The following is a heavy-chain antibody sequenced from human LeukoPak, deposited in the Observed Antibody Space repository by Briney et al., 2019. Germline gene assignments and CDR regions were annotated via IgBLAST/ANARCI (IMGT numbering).Heavy chain of an antibody. V-gene: IGHV3-23*01. CDR3: AREGLGYSYGYQAFDI. CDR2: ISRSGDRT. Sequence: PGGSLRLSCAASGFTLSNSAMSWVRQAPGKGLEWVSAISRSGDRTFYADSVKGRFTISRDNSKNTLYLQMNSLRPEDTAVYYCAREGLGYSYGYQAFDIWGQGTMVTVSS. CDR1: GFTLSNSA. D-gene: IGHD5-18*01. J-gene: IGHJ3*02.